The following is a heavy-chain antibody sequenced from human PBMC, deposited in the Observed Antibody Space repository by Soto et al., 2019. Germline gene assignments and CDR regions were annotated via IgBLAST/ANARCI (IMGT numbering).Heavy chain of an antibody. CDR3: AKDLHWGSSEPFDY. CDR2: ISGSGGST. D-gene: IGHD7-27*01. Sequence: PGGSLRLSCAASGFTFSSYSMNWVRQAPGKGLEWVSAISGSGGSTYYADSVKGRFTISRDNSKNTLYLQMNSLRAEDTAVYYCAKDLHWGSSEPFDYWGQGTLVTVSS. CDR1: GFTFSSYS. J-gene: IGHJ4*02. V-gene: IGHV3-23*01.